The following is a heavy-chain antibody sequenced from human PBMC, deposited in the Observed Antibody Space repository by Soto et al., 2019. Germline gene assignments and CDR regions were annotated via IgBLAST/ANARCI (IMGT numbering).Heavy chain of an antibody. CDR2: IIPIFGTA. V-gene: IGHV1-69*13. Sequence: SVKVSCKASGGTFSSYAISWVRQAPGQGLKWMGGIIPIFGTANYAQKFQGRVTITADESTSTAYMELSSLRSEDTAVYYCARVAAAGVPYYYYGMDVWGQGTTVTVSS. CDR1: GGTFSSYA. D-gene: IGHD6-13*01. CDR3: ARVAAAGVPYYYYGMDV. J-gene: IGHJ6*02.